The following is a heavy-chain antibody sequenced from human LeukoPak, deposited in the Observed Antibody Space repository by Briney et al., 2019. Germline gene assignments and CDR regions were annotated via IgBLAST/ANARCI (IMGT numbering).Heavy chain of an antibody. CDR2: IYSGGNT. Sequence: MASETLSLTCSVSDGSINSDTYYWGWIRQPPGKGLEWIASIYSGGNTFHNPSLKSRVTISLDTSKNQFSLKLTSVTAADTAVYYCARDQRSLFDVWGQGSLVIVSS. CDR1: DGSINSDTYY. D-gene: IGHD1-26*01. CDR3: ARDQRSLFDV. J-gene: IGHJ4*02. V-gene: IGHV4-39*07.